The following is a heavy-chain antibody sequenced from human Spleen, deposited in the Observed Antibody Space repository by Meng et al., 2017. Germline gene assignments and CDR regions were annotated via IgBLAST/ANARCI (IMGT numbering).Heavy chain of an antibody. J-gene: IGHJ3*02. D-gene: IGHD2-21*02. CDR2: ISSSGRTI. CDR3: AREIYCGGDCYNDAFDI. CDR1: GFTFDSYE. V-gene: IGHV3-48*03. Sequence: GGSLRLSCVASGFTFDSYEMNWVRQAPGKGLEWISYISSSGRTINYAESVKGRFTISRDNPKNSLFLQMDNLRAEDTAVYYCAREIYCGGDCYNDAFDIWGQGTMVTVSS.